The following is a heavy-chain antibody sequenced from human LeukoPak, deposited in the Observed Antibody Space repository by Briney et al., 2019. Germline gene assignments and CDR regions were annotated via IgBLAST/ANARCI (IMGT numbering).Heavy chain of an antibody. V-gene: IGHV3-23*01. J-gene: IGHJ3*02. CDR2: ISGSGGST. D-gene: IGHD3-10*01. CDR1: GFTFSSYA. Sequence: GGSLRLSCAASGFTFSSYAMSWVRQAPGKGLEWVSAISGSGGSTYYADSVKGRITISRDNSKNTLYLQLNSLRAEDTAVYYCAKDFRGAFDIWGQGTMVTVSS. CDR3: AKDFRGAFDI.